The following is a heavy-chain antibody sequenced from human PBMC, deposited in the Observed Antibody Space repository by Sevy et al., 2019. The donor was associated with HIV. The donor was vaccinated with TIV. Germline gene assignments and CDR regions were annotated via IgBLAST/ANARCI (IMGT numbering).Heavy chain of an antibody. J-gene: IGHJ4*02. CDR2: IRNKPKGYTT. V-gene: IGHV3-72*01. CDR3: ARDLAGRPYCDN. CDR1: GFTFSDQY. D-gene: IGHD3-10*01. Sequence: GGSLRLSCAASGFTFSDQYMDWVRQAPGKGLEWVGRIRNKPKGYTTEYAASVKGRFTISRDVSKNSLFRQMNSLKTEETAMYYCARDLAGRPYCDNWGQGTLVTVSS.